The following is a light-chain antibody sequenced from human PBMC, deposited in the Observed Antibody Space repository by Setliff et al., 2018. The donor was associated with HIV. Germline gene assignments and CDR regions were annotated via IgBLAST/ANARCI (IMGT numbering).Light chain of an antibody. Sequence: QSVLTQPASVSGSPGQSITISCTGTSSDIGGYNYVSWYRQHPGKAPKLMIYDVSNRPSGVSIRFSASKSGSTASLAISGLQADDEGDYYCCSYAGTDTFVVFGTGTRSPS. CDR1: SSDIGGYNY. CDR3: CSYAGTDTFVV. CDR2: DVS. J-gene: IGLJ1*01. V-gene: IGLV2-14*03.